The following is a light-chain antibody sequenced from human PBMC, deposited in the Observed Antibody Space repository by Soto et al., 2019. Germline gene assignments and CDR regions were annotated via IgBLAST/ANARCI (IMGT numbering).Light chain of an antibody. CDR3: QQYGRSPLT. Sequence: EIVLTQSPGTLSLSPGERAVLSCRAIQSVNSNYLAWYQQKPGQAPRLLIFGASNRATGIPDTFSGSWSGTDFTLTISRLEPEDFAVYYCQQYGRSPLTFGGGTKVEI. CDR2: GAS. J-gene: IGKJ4*01. V-gene: IGKV3-20*01. CDR1: QSVNSNY.